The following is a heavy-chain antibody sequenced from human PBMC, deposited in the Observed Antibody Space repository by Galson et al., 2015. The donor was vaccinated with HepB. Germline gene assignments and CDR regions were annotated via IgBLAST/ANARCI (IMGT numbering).Heavy chain of an antibody. Sequence: SLRLSCAASGFAFSSYAMSWVRQAPGKGLEWVSAISGNGGSTFYADSVKGRFTISRDNSKNTLYLHVNSLRAEDTAVYYCAKENTFIVVVLTATYFDYWGQGTLVTVSS. D-gene: IGHD2-15*01. CDR3: AKENTFIVVVLTATYFDY. CDR1: GFAFSSYA. CDR2: ISGNGGST. V-gene: IGHV3-23*01. J-gene: IGHJ4*02.